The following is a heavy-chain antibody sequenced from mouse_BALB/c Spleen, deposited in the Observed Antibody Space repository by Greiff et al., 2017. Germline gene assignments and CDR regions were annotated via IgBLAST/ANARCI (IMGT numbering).Heavy chain of an antibody. Sequence: EVQLVESGGGLVKPGGSLKLSCAASGFAFSSYDMSWVRQTPEKRLEWVAYISSGGGSTYYPDTVKGRFTISRDNAKNTLYLQMSSLKSEDTAMYYCARQFYYYGSSYWYFDVWGAGTTVTVSS. CDR1: GFAFSSYD. V-gene: IGHV5-12-1*01. J-gene: IGHJ1*01. CDR2: ISSGGGST. D-gene: IGHD1-1*01. CDR3: ARQFYYYGSSYWYFDV.